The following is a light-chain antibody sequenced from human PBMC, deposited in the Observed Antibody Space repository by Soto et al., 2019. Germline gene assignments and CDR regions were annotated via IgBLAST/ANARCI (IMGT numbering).Light chain of an antibody. Sequence: DIQMTQSPSTLSASVGDRVTITCRASQSLSSWLAWYQQKPGKAPKLLIYDASSLESGVASRFSGSGSGTEFTLTISSLQPDDFATYYCQQYNSYSCTFGQGTKVEIK. V-gene: IGKV1-5*01. CDR1: QSLSSW. CDR2: DAS. CDR3: QQYNSYSCT. J-gene: IGKJ1*01.